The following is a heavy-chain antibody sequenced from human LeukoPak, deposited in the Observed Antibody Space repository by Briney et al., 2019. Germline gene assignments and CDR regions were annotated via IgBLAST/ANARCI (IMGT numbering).Heavy chain of an antibody. D-gene: IGHD5-12*01. CDR1: GLVFGKYA. Sequence: GSLILSCAASGLVFGKYAMAWVRQAPGKGLECVSIISDDSSFTYYLDSVKGRSTIFRDNSKNTLYLHMNSLKAEDTAVYYCAKGRCSGPGCDSFDYWGQGTLVTVSS. V-gene: IGHV3-23*01. J-gene: IGHJ4*02. CDR2: ISDDSSFT. CDR3: AKGRCSGPGCDSFDY.